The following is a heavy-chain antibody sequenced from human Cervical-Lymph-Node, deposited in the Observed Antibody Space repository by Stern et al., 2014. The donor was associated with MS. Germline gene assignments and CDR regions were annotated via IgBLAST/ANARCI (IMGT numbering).Heavy chain of an antibody. J-gene: IGHJ4*02. Sequence: EVQLVESGGGLVPPGGSLRLSCAASGFTFSDYAMSWVRQAPGKGLEWVSAISLSGGSTFYADSVQGRFTISRDNSKNTLYLQMNSLRAEDTAVYYCAKDRELVVVTFDSWGQGTLVTVSS. CDR2: ISLSGGST. V-gene: IGHV3-23*04. CDR3: AKDRELVVVTFDS. CDR1: GFTFSDYA. D-gene: IGHD2-15*01.